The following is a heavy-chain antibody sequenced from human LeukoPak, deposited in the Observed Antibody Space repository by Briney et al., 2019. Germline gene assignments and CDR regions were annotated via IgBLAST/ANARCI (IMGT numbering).Heavy chain of an antibody. CDR1: GYSFTSYW. Sequence: GESLKISCKGSGYSFTSYWIGWVRQMPGKGLEWMGIIYPGDSDTRYSPSFQGQVTISADKSISTAYLQWSSLKASDTAMYYCARGGGDWLLANPNFNYWGQGTLVTVSS. CDR2: IYPGDSDT. J-gene: IGHJ4*02. V-gene: IGHV5-51*01. CDR3: ARGGGDWLLANPNFNY. D-gene: IGHD3-9*01.